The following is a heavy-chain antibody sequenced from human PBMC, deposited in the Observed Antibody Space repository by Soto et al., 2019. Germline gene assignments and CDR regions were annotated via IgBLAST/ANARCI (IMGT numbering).Heavy chain of an antibody. CDR1: GYTFTGYY. D-gene: IGHD6-6*01. Sequence: ASVKVSCKASGYTFTGYYMHWVRQAPGQGLEWMGIINPSGGSTSYAQKFQGRVTMTRDTSTSTVYMELSSLRSEDTAVYYCARGPLSSVVPVLYFDYWGQGTLVTVSS. CDR2: INPSGGST. V-gene: IGHV1-46*01. CDR3: ARGPLSSVVPVLYFDY. J-gene: IGHJ4*02.